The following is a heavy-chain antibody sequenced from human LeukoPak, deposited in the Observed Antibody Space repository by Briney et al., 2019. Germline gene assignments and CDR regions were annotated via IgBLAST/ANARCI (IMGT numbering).Heavy chain of an antibody. CDR3: ARDHNYYGSGSYYGD. V-gene: IGHV1-18*01. CDR1: GYTFTSYG. CDR2: ISAYNGNT. Sequence: ASVKVSCKASGYTFTSYGISWVRQAPGQGLEWMGWISAYNGNTNYAQKLQGRVTMTTDTSTSTAYMELRSLRSDDTAVYYCARDHNYYGSGSYYGDWGQGTLVTVSS. D-gene: IGHD3-10*01. J-gene: IGHJ4*02.